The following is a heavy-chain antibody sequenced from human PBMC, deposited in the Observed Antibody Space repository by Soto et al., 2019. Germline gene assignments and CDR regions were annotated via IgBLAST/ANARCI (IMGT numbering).Heavy chain of an antibody. V-gene: IGHV3-13*01. CDR2: IGTAGDT. Sequence: EVQLVESGGGLVQPGGSLRLSCAASGFTFSSHDMHWVRQTTGKGREWVSAIGTAGDTHYPGSVKGRFTISRDSGKKSLYLQMNSLRAGDTAVYYCARGYYYGMDVWGQGTTVTVSS. CDR3: ARGYYYGMDV. J-gene: IGHJ6*02. CDR1: GFTFSSHD.